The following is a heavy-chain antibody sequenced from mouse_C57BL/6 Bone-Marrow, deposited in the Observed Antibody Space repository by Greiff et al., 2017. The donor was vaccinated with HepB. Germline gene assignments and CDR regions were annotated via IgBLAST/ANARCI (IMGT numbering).Heavy chain of an antibody. J-gene: IGHJ2*01. CDR1: GFTFSSYG. CDR2: ISSGGSYT. CDR3: ARLLDFDY. Sequence: EVNLVESGGDLVKPGGSLKLSCAASGFTFSSYGMSWVRQTPDKSLEWVATISSGGSYTYYPDSVKGRFTISRDNAKNTLYLQMSSLKSEDTAMYYCARLLDFDYWGQGTTLTVSS. V-gene: IGHV5-6*01.